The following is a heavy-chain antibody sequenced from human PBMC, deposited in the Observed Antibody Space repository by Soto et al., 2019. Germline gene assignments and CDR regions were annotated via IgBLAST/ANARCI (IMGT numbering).Heavy chain of an antibody. CDR1: GGTFSSYA. D-gene: IGHD3-22*01. Sequence: SVKVSWKASGGTFSSYASSWVRQAPGQGLEWMGGIIPIFGTANYAQKFQGRVTITADESTSTAYMELSSLRSEDTAVYYCASAKYYYDSSGYYPGHYWGQGTLVTVSS. CDR3: ASAKYYYDSSGYYPGHY. J-gene: IGHJ4*02. V-gene: IGHV1-69*13. CDR2: IIPIFGTA.